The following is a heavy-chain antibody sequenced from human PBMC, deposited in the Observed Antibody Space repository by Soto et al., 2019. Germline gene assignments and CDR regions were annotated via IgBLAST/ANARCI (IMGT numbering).Heavy chain of an antibody. CDR2: INLSGST. CDR3: ARGDIVVVPAAIPSRSYGMDV. D-gene: IGHD2-2*01. J-gene: IGHJ6*02. Sequence: PSETLSLTCAVYGGSFSGYYWSWIRQPPGKGLEWIGEINLSGSTNYNPSLKSRVTISVDTSKNQFSLKLSSVTAADTAVYYCARGDIVVVPAAIPSRSYGMDVWGQGTTVTVSS. V-gene: IGHV4-34*01. CDR1: GGSFSGYY.